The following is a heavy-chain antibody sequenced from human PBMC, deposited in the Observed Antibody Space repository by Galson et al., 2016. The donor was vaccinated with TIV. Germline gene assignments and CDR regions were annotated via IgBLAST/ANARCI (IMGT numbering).Heavy chain of an antibody. CDR3: AKCAESYGNDAQDV. Sequence: SLRLSCATSGFAVSSIYGSWVRQAPGKELEWVSIIYPSGDTYYTEPMKGRFTISRDNSKNILYLQLNSLRAEDTAVYYCAKCAESYGNDAQDVWGPGTIVTVSS. CDR1: GFAVSSIY. V-gene: IGHV3-53*01. D-gene: IGHD3-16*01. J-gene: IGHJ3*01. CDR2: IYPSGDT.